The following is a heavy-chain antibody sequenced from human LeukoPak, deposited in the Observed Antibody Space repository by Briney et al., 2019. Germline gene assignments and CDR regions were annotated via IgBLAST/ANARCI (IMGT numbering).Heavy chain of an antibody. CDR1: GFTVSRNY. J-gene: IGHJ4*02. CDR2: IYYDGST. V-gene: IGHV3-53*01. CDR3: ATPLDYYDSSGYHQGGD. D-gene: IGHD3-22*01. Sequence: PGGSLRLSCAASGFTVSRNYMSWVRQTPGKGLEWVSIIYYDGSTYYADSVKGRFTISRDNSKNTMYLQMNSLRAEDTAVYYCATPLDYYDSSGYHQGGDWGQGTLVTVSS.